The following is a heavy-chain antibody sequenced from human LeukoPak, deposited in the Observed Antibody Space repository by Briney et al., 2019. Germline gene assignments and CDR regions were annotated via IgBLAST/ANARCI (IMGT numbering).Heavy chain of an antibody. Sequence: PGGSLRLSCVASGLSFRSHWVSWVRQASGKGLEWVGRIRCKANNYATTYVASVKGRLHISRDDSKDTAYLQMNSLKTEDTAVYYCARLEGATAFDVWGQGTMVTVSS. CDR1: GLSFRSHW. J-gene: IGHJ3*01. CDR2: IRCKANNYAT. V-gene: IGHV3-73*01. D-gene: IGHD1-26*01. CDR3: ARLEGATAFDV.